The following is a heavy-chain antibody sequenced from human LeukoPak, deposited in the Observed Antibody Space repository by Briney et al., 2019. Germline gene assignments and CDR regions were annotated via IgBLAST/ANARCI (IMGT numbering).Heavy chain of an antibody. D-gene: IGHD1/OR15-1a*01. CDR1: GLTLSGYW. V-gene: IGHV3-74*01. CDR2: IDSDGSGT. CDR3: STVEHF. Sequence: PGGSLRLSCSASGLTLSGYWMHWVSQIPGKGLVWVSRIDSDGSGTSYADSVKGRFTISRDDVKNMLYLQMNSLRVEDTGLYYCSTVEHFWGQGTLVTVSS. J-gene: IGHJ4*02.